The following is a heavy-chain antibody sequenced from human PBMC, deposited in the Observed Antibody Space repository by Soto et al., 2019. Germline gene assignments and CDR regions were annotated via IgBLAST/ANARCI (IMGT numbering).Heavy chain of an antibody. CDR1: GYTFTGYY. J-gene: IGHJ6*02. V-gene: IGHV1-2*04. Sequence: QVQLVQSGAEVKKPGASVKVSCKASGYTFTGYYMHWVRQAPGQGLEWMGWINPNSGGTNYAQQCQGWVTMTRDTSISIHYMELRRLKSDDTAVYYCARDHPWCGESSRYYYYYAMDVWGQGTTVTVSS. D-gene: IGHD3-10*01. CDR3: ARDHPWCGESSRYYYYYAMDV. CDR2: INPNSGGT.